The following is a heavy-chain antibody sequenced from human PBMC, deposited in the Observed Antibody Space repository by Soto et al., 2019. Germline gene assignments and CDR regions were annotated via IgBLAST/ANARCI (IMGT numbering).Heavy chain of an antibody. CDR1: GGSMSSFY. CDR3: ARSGFYYDMDPSKSWIDP. J-gene: IGHJ5*02. CDR2: VHYSGST. D-gene: IGHD3-22*01. V-gene: IGHV4-59*01. Sequence: SSETLSLTCTVSGGSMSSFYWNWFRQPPGRGLEWIGYVHYSGSTNYNPSLKSRVTISVDTSKNQISLNLSSVTAADTAVYYCARSGFYYDMDPSKSWIDPWGQGTLVTAPQ.